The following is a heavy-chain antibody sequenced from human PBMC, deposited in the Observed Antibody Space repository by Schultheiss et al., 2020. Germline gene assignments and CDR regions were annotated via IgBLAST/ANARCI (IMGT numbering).Heavy chain of an antibody. Sequence: GASLRLSCAASGFTFSSYWMSWVRQAPGKGLEWVAVIWYDGSNKYYADSVKGRFTISRDNSKNTLYLQMNSLRAEDTAVYYCARERQLVGHYYYGMDVWGKGTTVTVSS. CDR2: IWYDGSNK. J-gene: IGHJ6*04. D-gene: IGHD6-13*01. V-gene: IGHV3-33*08. CDR1: GFTFSSYW. CDR3: ARERQLVGHYYYGMDV.